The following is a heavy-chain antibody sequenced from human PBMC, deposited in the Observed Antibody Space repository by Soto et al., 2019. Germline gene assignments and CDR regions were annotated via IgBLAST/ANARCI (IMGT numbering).Heavy chain of an antibody. D-gene: IGHD2-8*01. CDR3: ARLIGNSWLDS. CDR2: TYYRSNWYT. J-gene: IGHJ5*01. CDR1: GGSVSTNSAT. Sequence: SQTLSLTCALSGGSVSTNSATWGWIRQSPSRGLEWLGRTYYRSNWYTDYAVSVKGRITISPDTSNNQLSLQLNSVTPDDTAVYYCARLIGNSWLDSWGQGTLVTVSS. V-gene: IGHV6-1*01.